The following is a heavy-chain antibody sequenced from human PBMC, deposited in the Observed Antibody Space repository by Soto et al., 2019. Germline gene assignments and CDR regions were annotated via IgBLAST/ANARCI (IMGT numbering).Heavy chain of an antibody. CDR1: GFTISTYA. CDR3: ARDRLATVVTFPFDC. CDR2: ISYDGSNE. J-gene: IGHJ4*02. V-gene: IGHV3-30-3*01. D-gene: IGHD2-21*02. Sequence: GGSLRLSCAASGFTISTYAMHWVRQAPGKGLEWVAVISYDGSNEYYADSVKGRFTISRDNSKNTLYLQMNSLRPEDTAVYYCARDRLATVVTFPFDCWGQGTLVTVSS.